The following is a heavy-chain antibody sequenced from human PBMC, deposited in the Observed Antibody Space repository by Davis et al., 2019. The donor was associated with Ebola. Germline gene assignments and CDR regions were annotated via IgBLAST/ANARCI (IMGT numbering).Heavy chain of an antibody. CDR2: ISGSGNST. CDR3: AKSADHYGGNSRYYYYGMDV. J-gene: IGHJ6*02. D-gene: IGHD4-23*01. Sequence: GESLKISCAASRFTFSNYAMSWVRQAPGKGLEWVSAISGSGNSTYYADSVKGRFTISRDNSKNTLYLQMNSLRAEDTAVYYCAKSADHYGGNSRYYYYGMDVWGQGTTVTVSS. CDR1: RFTFSNYA. V-gene: IGHV3-23*01.